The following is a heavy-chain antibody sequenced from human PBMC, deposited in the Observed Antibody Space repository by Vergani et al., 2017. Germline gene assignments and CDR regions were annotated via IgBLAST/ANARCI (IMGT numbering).Heavy chain of an antibody. V-gene: IGHV3-7*01. J-gene: IGHJ4*02. Sequence: EVQLVESGGGLVQPGGSLRLPCAASGFSFTTYWMRWVRQAPGKGLEWVANINQDGSYKYYVDSVKGRFTISRENANNSLYLQMNSLRDEDTAVYYCALVDGGNPRYWGQGTLVTVSS. CDR3: ALVDGGNPRY. CDR1: GFSFTTYW. CDR2: INQDGSYK. D-gene: IGHD4-23*01.